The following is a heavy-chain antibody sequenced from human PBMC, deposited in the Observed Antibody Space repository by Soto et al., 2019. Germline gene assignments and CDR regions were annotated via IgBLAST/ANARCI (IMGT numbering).Heavy chain of an antibody. CDR1: GGSISSYY. CDR2: IYYSGST. Sequence: SETLSLTCTVSGGSISSYYWSWIRQPPGKGLEWIGYIYYSGSTNYNPSLKSRVTISVDTSKNQFSLKLSSVTAADTAVYYCARRGGYDQIGPYFDYWGQGTLVTVSS. J-gene: IGHJ4*02. V-gene: IGHV4-59*08. CDR3: ARRGGYDQIGPYFDY. D-gene: IGHD5-12*01.